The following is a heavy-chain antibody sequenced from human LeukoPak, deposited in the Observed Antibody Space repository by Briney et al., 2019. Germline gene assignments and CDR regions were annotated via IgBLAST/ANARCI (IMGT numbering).Heavy chain of an antibody. J-gene: IGHJ4*02. Sequence: PGGSLRLSCAAFGFTFSSYVLNWGRQAPGKGLEWVSYIGNSGSTKYADSVRGRFTISRDNTKSSVYLQMNSLRVEDTAVYYCASLSKLPRDDWGQGTLVTVSS. CDR3: ASLSKLPRDD. V-gene: IGHV3-48*03. D-gene: IGHD5-24*01. CDR2: IGNSGST. CDR1: GFTFSSYV.